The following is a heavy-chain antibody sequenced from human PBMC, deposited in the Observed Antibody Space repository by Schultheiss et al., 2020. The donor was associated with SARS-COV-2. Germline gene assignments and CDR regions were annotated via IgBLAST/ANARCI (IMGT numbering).Heavy chain of an antibody. V-gene: IGHV4-59*12. D-gene: IGHD2-2*01. Sequence: SETLSLTCTVSGGSISSYYWSWIRQPPGKGLEWIGYIYYSGSTNYNPSLKSRVTISVDTSKNQFSLKLSSVTAADTAVYYCARDARYCSSTSCWFDPWGQGTLDTVSS. CDR3: ARDARYCSSTSCWFDP. CDR1: GGSISSYY. J-gene: IGHJ5*02. CDR2: IYYSGST.